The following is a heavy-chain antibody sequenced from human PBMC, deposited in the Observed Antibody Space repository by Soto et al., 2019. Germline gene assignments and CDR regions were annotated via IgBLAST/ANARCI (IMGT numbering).Heavy chain of an antibody. J-gene: IGHJ2*01. CDR2: IIPILGTA. Sequence: QVQLVQSGAEVKKPGSSVKVSCKASGGTFSSYAISWVRQAPGQGLEWMGGIIPILGTANYAQKFQGRVTITADESTRTAYMELRSLRSEDTAVYYCARVPSSYDSSGYYSFGWYFDLWGRGTLVTVSS. CDR1: GGTFSSYA. CDR3: ARVPSSYDSSGYYSFGWYFDL. D-gene: IGHD3-22*01. V-gene: IGHV1-69*12.